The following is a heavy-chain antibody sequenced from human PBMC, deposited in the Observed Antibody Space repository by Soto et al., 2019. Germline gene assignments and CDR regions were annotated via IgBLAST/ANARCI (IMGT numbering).Heavy chain of an antibody. J-gene: IGHJ4*02. V-gene: IGHV4-31*03. CDR1: GGSISSGGYY. Sequence: SETLSLTCTVSGGSISSGGYYWSWIRQHPGKGLEWIGYIYYSGSTYYNPSLKSRVTISVDTSKNQFSLKLSSVTAADTAVYYCARAPPYYDFWSGYPGLFDYWGQGTLVTVSS. CDR2: IYYSGST. D-gene: IGHD3-3*01. CDR3: ARAPPYYDFWSGYPGLFDY.